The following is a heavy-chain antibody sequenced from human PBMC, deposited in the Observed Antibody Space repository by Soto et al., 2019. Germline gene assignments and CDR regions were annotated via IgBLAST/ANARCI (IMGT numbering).Heavy chain of an antibody. Sequence: GGSLRLSCAASGFTFSSYAMRWVRQAPGKGLEWVSAISCSGGSTYYADSVRGRFTISRDNSKNSLYLQMNSLRAEDTAFYYCARDLGELIPAAKAFDYWGQGT. D-gene: IGHD2-2*01. CDR2: ISCSGGST. J-gene: IGHJ4*02. CDR3: ARDLGELIPAAKAFDY. V-gene: IGHV3-23*01. CDR1: GFTFSSYA.